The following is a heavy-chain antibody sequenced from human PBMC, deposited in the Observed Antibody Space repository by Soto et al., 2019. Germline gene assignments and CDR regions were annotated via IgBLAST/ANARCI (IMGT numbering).Heavy chain of an antibody. Sequence: SVKVSCKASGGTFSSYAISWVRQAPGQGLEWMGGIIPIFGTANYAQKFQGRVTITADESTSTAYMELSSLRSEDTAVYYCARPTPGAYGSGGDYYYYGMDVWGQGTTVTV. J-gene: IGHJ6*01. CDR1: GGTFSSYA. V-gene: IGHV1-69*13. CDR2: IIPIFGTA. D-gene: IGHD3-10*01. CDR3: ARPTPGAYGSGGDYYYYGMDV.